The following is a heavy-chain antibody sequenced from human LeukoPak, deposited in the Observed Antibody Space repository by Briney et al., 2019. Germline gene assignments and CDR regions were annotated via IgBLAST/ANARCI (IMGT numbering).Heavy chain of an antibody. CDR3: ARGEGITPYYFDY. Sequence: SVKVSCKASGGTFSSYAISWVRQAPGQGLEWMGGIIPIFGTANYAQKFQRRVTITADESTSTAYMELNSLTAEDTAMYYCARGEGITPYYFDYWGQGTLVTVSS. D-gene: IGHD4-23*01. V-gene: IGHV1-69*13. CDR1: GGTFSSYA. CDR2: IIPIFGTA. J-gene: IGHJ4*02.